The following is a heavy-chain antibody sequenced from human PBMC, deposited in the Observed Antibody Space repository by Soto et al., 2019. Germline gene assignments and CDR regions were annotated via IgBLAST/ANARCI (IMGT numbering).Heavy chain of an antibody. CDR1: GFTFSSYG. CDR3: AKVRQWPET. J-gene: IGHJ5*02. V-gene: IGHV3-30*18. Sequence: GGSLRLSCAASGFTFSSYGMHWVRQAPGKGLEWVAVISYDGSNKYYADSVKGRFTISRDNSKNTLYLQMNSLRAEDTAVYYCAKVRQWPETWGQGTLVTVSS. CDR2: ISYDGSNK. D-gene: IGHD6-19*01.